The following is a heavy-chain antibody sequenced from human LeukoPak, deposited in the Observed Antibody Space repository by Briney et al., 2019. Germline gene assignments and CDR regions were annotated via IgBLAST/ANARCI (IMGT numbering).Heavy chain of an antibody. CDR1: GFTFSSYA. CDR2: IRGSGGST. J-gene: IGHJ4*02. V-gene: IGHV3-23*01. CDR3: AKARGGQTSDY. D-gene: IGHD2-15*01. Sequence: GGSLRLSCAASGFTFSSYAMSWVRQAPGKGLEWVSTIRGSGGSTYYADSVKGRFTISRDSSQNTYLQMNSLRAEDTAVYYCAKARGGQTSDYWGQGTLVTVSS.